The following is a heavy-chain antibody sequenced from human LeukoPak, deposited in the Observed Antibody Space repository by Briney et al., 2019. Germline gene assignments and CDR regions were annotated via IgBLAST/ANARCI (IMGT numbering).Heavy chain of an antibody. CDR2: INPNSGGT. J-gene: IGHJ5*02. V-gene: IGHV1-2*02. D-gene: IGHD3-10*01. Sequence: ASVKVSCKASGYTFTGYYIHWVRQAPGQGLEWMGWINPNSGGTNYAQKFQGRVTMTRDTSISTAYMELSRLRSDDTAVYYCARDFDGSGLLGPWGQGTLVTVSS. CDR1: GYTFTGYY. CDR3: ARDFDGSGLLGP.